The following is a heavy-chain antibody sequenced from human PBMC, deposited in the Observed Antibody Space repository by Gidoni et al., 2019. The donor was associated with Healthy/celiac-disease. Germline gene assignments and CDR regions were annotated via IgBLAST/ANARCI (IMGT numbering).Heavy chain of an antibody. J-gene: IGHJ4*02. Sequence: QVQLVESGGGVVQPGRSLRLSCAASGFTFSSYAMHWVRQAPGKGLEWVAVISYDGSNKYYADSVKGRFTISRDNSKNTLYLQMNSLRVEDTAVYYCARAYYDSSGYCYWGQGTLVTVSS. CDR2: ISYDGSNK. V-gene: IGHV3-30-3*01. CDR1: GFTFSSYA. D-gene: IGHD3-22*01. CDR3: ARAYYDSSGYCY.